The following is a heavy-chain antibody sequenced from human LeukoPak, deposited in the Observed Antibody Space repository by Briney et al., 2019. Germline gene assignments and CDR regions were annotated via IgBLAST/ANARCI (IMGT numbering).Heavy chain of an antibody. CDR3: ARDPLGATTGWFDP. V-gene: IGHV3-66*01. D-gene: IGHD1-26*01. CDR1: GFTVSSNY. Sequence: GGSLRLSCAASGFTVSSNYMSWVRQAPGKGLEWVSVIYSGGSTYYADSVKGRFTISRDNSKNTLYLQMNSLRAEDTAVYYCARDPLGATTGWFDPWGQGTLVTVSS. CDR2: IYSGGST. J-gene: IGHJ5*02.